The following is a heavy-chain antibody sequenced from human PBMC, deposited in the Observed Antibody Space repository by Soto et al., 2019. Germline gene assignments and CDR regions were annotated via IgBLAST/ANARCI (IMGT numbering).Heavy chain of an antibody. CDR2: IYYSGST. Sequence: QLQLQESGPGLVKPSETLSLTCTVSGGSISSSSYYWGWIRQPPGKGLEWIGSIYYSGSTYYNPSLKSRVTISVDTSKNQFSLKLRSVTAADTAVYYCARHVMVRGVKDAFDIWGQGTMVTVSS. D-gene: IGHD3-10*01. J-gene: IGHJ3*02. V-gene: IGHV4-39*01. CDR1: GGSISSSSYY. CDR3: ARHVMVRGVKDAFDI.